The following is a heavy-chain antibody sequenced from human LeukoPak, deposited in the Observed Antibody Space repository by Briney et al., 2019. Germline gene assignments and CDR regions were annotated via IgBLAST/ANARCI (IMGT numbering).Heavy chain of an antibody. CDR2: INHSGST. D-gene: IGHD3-3*01. CDR1: GGSFSGYY. V-gene: IGHV4-34*01. Sequence: SETLSLTCAVYGGSFSGYYWSWIRKPPGKGLEWIGEINHSGSTNYNPSLKSRVTISLDTSKNQFSLKLSSVTAADTAVYYCARGPSTYYDFWSGYNWFDPWGQGTLVTVSS. J-gene: IGHJ5*02. CDR3: ARGPSTYYDFWSGYNWFDP.